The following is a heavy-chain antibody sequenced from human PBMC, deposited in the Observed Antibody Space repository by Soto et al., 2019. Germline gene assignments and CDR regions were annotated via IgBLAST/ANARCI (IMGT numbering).Heavy chain of an antibody. Sequence: QVQLGQSGAEVKKPGSSVKVSCKASGGTFSSYSINWLRQAPGQGLEWMGEIIPIFGTANYAQKFQGRVTITAEESTSTAYMELSSLRSEDTAVYYCARDGGRHSGGIDYWGQGTLVTVSS. J-gene: IGHJ4*02. CDR2: IIPIFGTA. D-gene: IGHD1-26*01. CDR3: ARDGGRHSGGIDY. V-gene: IGHV1-69*01. CDR1: GGTFSSYS.